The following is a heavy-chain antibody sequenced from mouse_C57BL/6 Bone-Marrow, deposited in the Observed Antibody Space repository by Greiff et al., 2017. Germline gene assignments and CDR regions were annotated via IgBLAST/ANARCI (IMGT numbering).Heavy chain of an antibody. Sequence: VQLQQPGAELVRPGSSVKLSCKASGYTFTSYWMHWVKQRPIQGLEWIGNIDPSDSDTHYNQKFKDKATLTVDKSSSTAYMQLSSLTSEDSAVYYCAREYYGSSSWYFDVWGTGTTVTVSS. CDR3: AREYYGSSSWYFDV. V-gene: IGHV1-52*01. D-gene: IGHD1-1*01. J-gene: IGHJ1*03. CDR1: GYTFTSYW. CDR2: IDPSDSDT.